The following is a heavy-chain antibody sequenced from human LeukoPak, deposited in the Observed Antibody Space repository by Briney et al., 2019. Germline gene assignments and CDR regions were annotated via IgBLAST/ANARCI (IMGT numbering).Heavy chain of an antibody. CDR3: ARSDCSSTSCPLYHYYMDV. J-gene: IGHJ6*03. Sequence: MTSETLSFTCAGYGGTICSDNWWRWVREHPVEGLEWIGGIYHSGNTYYNPSLKSRVTISVDRSKNQFSLKLSSVTAADTAVYYCARSDCSSTSCPLYHYYMDVWGKGTTVTVSS. D-gene: IGHD2-2*01. V-gene: IGHV4-4*02. CDR1: GGTICSDNW. CDR2: IYHSGNT.